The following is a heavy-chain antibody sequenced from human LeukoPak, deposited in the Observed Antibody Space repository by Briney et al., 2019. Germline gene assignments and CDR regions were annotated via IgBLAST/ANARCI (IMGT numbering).Heavy chain of an antibody. CDR3: ATGYDSGSYYYFDY. D-gene: IGHD1-26*01. CDR1: GYTFTSYD. V-gene: IGHV1-8*01. CDR2: MNPNSGNT. J-gene: IGHJ4*02. Sequence: ASVKDSCKASGYTFTSYDINWVRQATGQGLEWMGWMNPNSGNTGYAQKFQGRVTMTEDTSTDTAYMELSSLRSEDTAVYYCATGYDSGSYYYFDYWGQGTLVTVSS.